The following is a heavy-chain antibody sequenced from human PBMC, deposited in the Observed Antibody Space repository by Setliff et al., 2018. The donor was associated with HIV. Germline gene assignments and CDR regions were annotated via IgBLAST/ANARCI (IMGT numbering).Heavy chain of an antibody. CDR3: ARKFRPGHGVDV. CDR1: GFTFSNAW. Sequence: PGGSLRLSCAAAGFTFSNAWMSWVRQAPGKGLEWVANIDRDGSETNYVDSVKGRFTIFRDNAKSSMYLRMNSLRAEDTAIYYCARKFRPGHGVDVWGQGTTVTVS. D-gene: IGHD3-10*01. J-gene: IGHJ6*02. V-gene: IGHV3-7*01. CDR2: IDRDGSET.